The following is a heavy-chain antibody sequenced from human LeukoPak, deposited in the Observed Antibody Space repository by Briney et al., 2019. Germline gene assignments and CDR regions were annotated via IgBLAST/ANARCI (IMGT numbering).Heavy chain of an antibody. V-gene: IGHV4-31*03. J-gene: IGHJ4*02. CDR1: GGSISSGGYY. CDR3: ARLGYSYGYFDY. D-gene: IGHD5-18*01. CDR2: IYYSGST. Sequence: PSETLSLTCTVSGGSISSGGYYWSWIRQHPGTGLEWIGYIYYSGSTYYNPSLKSRVTISVDTSKNQFSLKLNSVTAADTAVYYCARLGYSYGYFDYWGQGTLVTVSS.